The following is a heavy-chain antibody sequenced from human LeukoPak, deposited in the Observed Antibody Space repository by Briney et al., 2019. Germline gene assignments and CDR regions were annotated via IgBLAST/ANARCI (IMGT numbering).Heavy chain of an antibody. V-gene: IGHV3-33*01. CDR2: IWYDGSNK. CDR1: GFTFISYG. Sequence: GGSLRLSCAASGFTFISYGMHWVRQAPGKGLEWVAVIWYDGSNKYYADSVKGRFTISRDNSKNTLYLQMNSLRAEDTAVYYCARDRDRGYYYYYMDVWRKGTTVTVSS. D-gene: IGHD3-10*01. J-gene: IGHJ6*03. CDR3: ARDRDRGYYYYYMDV.